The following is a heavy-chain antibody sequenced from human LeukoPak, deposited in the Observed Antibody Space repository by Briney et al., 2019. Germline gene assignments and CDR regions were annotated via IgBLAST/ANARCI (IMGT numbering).Heavy chain of an antibody. CDR2: INSDGSST. D-gene: IGHD2-15*01. CDR3: ARASGYCSGGSCYSECPDV. Sequence: TGGSLRLSCAASGFTFSSYWMHWVRQAPGKGLVWVSRINSDGSSTSYADSVKGRFTISRDNAKNTLYLQMNSLRAEDTAVYYCARASGYCSGGSCYSECPDVWGIGTTVTVSS. J-gene: IGHJ6*04. CDR1: GFTFSSYW. V-gene: IGHV3-74*01.